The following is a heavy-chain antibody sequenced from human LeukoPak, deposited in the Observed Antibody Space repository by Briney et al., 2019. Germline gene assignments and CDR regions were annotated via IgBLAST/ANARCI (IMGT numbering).Heavy chain of an antibody. CDR3: ARARQYYYDSSGYYYFFDY. Sequence: GGSLRLSCAASGFTFSSYSMNWVRQAPGKGLEWVSSISSSSSYIYYADSVKGRFTISRDNAKNSLYLQMNSLRAEDTAVYYCARARQYYYDSSGYYYFFDYWGQGTLVTVSS. CDR1: GFTFSSYS. D-gene: IGHD3-22*01. J-gene: IGHJ4*02. CDR2: ISSSSSYI. V-gene: IGHV3-21*01.